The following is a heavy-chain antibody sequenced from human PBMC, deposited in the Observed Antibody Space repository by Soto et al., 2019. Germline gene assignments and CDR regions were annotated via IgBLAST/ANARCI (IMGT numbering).Heavy chain of an antibody. CDR3: ARAPATYQLLFPDYYFDY. Sequence: GGSLRLSCAASGFTFSSYWMHWVRQAPGKGLVWVSRINSDGSSTSYADSVKGRFTISRDNAKNTLYLQMNSLRAEDTAVYYCARAPATYQLLFPDYYFDYWGQGTLVTVSS. V-gene: IGHV3-74*01. D-gene: IGHD2-2*01. CDR2: INSDGSST. J-gene: IGHJ4*02. CDR1: GFTFSSYW.